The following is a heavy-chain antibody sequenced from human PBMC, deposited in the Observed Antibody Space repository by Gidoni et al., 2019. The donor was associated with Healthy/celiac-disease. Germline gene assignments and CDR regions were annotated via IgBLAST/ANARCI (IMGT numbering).Heavy chain of an antibody. V-gene: IGHV3-21*01. CDR2: ISSSSSYI. CDR3: ARDLYYDSSDYYT. Sequence: EVQLVEPGGGLVKPGGSLPLTCAASGFIFSSYCMNWVRQAPGKGLEWVSSISSSSSYIYYTDSVKGRFTISRDNAKNSLYLQMNSLRAEDTAVYYCARDLYYDSSDYYTWGQGTLVTVSS. CDR1: GFIFSSYC. D-gene: IGHD3-22*01. J-gene: IGHJ5*02.